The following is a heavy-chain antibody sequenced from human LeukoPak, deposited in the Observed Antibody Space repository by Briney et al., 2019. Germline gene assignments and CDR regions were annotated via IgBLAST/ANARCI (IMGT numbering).Heavy chain of an antibody. CDR3: AREKYSRGGYYFDY. J-gene: IGHJ4*02. CDR1: GFTVSSNY. V-gene: IGHV3-66*01. CDR2: IYSGGST. Sequence: GGSLRLSCAASGFTVSSNYMSWVRQAPGKGLEWVSVIYSGGSTYYADSVKGRFTISRDNSKNTLYLQMNSLRAEDTAVYYCAREKYSRGGYYFDYWGQGTLVTVSS. D-gene: IGHD6-6*01.